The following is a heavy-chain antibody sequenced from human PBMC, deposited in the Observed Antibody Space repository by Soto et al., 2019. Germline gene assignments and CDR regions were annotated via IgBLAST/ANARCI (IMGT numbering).Heavy chain of an antibody. J-gene: IGHJ6*02. CDR3: ARDEVTGDWIDYYYGMDV. V-gene: IGHV1-69*13. D-gene: IGHD7-27*01. CDR1: GGTFSSYA. CDR2: IIPIFGTA. Sequence: SVKVSCKASGGTFSSYAISWVRQAPGQGLEWTGGIIPIFGTANYAQKFQGRVTITADESTSTAYMELSSLRSEDTAVYYCARDEVTGDWIDYYYGMDVWGQGTTVTV.